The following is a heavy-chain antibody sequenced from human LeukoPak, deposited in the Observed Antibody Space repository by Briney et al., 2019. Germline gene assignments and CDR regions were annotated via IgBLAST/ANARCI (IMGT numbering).Heavy chain of an antibody. CDR2: ISAYNGNT. J-gene: IGHJ4*02. CDR1: GYTFTSYG. Sequence: ASVKVSCKASGYTFTSYGISWVRQAPGQGLEWMGWISAYNGNTNYAQKLQGRVTMTTDTSTSTAYMELRSLRSDDTAVYYCARDTTYYYDSSGLDYWGQGTLVTVSS. V-gene: IGHV1-18*01. D-gene: IGHD3-22*01. CDR3: ARDTTYYYDSSGLDY.